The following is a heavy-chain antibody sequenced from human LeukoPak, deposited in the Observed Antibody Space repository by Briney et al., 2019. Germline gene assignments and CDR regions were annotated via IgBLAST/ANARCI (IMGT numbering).Heavy chain of an antibody. CDR2: IRSETDGATT. V-gene: IGHV3-15*01. CDR1: GFTFSSAW. D-gene: IGHD3-10*01. J-gene: IGHJ4*02. CDR3: TTDLNQRLKWFGNPLDH. Sequence: GGSLRLSCAASGFTFSSAWMSWVRQAPGKGLQWVGHIRSETDGATTDYAAAVQGRFTISGDDSKKMLYLEMNSLKTEDTGLYYCTTDLNQRLKWFGNPLDHWGQGTPVTVSS.